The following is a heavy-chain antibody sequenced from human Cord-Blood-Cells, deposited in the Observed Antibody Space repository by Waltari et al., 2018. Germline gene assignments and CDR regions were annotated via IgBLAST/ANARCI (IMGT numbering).Heavy chain of an antibody. D-gene: IGHD2-2*01. V-gene: IGHV4-34*01. J-gene: IGHJ5*02. Sequence: QEQLQQWGAGLLKPSETLSLTCAVYSGSFSGYYWSWIRQPPGKGLEWIGEINHSGSTNDNPALKSRVTISVDTSKNQVSLKLSSVTAADTAVYYCAREQDIVVVPAANWFDPWGQGTLVTVSS. CDR3: AREQDIVVVPAANWFDP. CDR1: SGSFSGYY. CDR2: INHSGST.